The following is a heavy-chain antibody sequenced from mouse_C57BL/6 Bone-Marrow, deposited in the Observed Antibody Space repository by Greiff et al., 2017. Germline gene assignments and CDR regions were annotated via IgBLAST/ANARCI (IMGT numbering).Heavy chain of an antibody. D-gene: IGHD1-1*01. Sequence: EVKLVESGGGLVKPGGSLKFSCAASGFTFSSYTMSWVRQTPEKRLEWVATISGGGGNPHYPDSVKGRFPLSRDNAKNTRYLQLSSLRSEDTAWDYCSRRDSSVYFDYWGQGTTLTVSS. V-gene: IGHV5-9*01. CDR3: SRRDSSVYFDY. CDR2: ISGGGGNP. CDR1: GFTFSSYT. J-gene: IGHJ2*01.